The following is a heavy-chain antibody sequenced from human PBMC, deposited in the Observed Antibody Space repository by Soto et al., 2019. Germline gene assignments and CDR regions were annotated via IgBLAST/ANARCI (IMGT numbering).Heavy chain of an antibody. CDR3: ARHLYDYVWGSYRH. V-gene: IGHV1-69*01. CDR1: GYIFKNYA. Sequence: QVQLVQSGAEVKEAGSSVKVSCKSSGYIFKNYAVTWLRQAHGQGLEWMGGIIPVFGTPDYSQKFRGRVTITADESTSTVYMELRSLTSEDTAVYYCARHLYDYVWGSYRHWGQGTLVTVSS. D-gene: IGHD3-16*02. J-gene: IGHJ4*02. CDR2: IIPVFGTP.